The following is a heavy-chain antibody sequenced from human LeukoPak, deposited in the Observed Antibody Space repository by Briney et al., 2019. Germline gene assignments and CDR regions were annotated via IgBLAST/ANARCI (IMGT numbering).Heavy chain of an antibody. Sequence: GGTLRLSCAASGFTFSSYGMSWVRQAPGKGLEWVSFISGSGGNTYYTDSVKGRFTIPRDNAMNTLYLQMNSLRAEDSALYYCTRDMQGSRLYLVGSQNDWGQGTLVTVSS. D-gene: IGHD1-26*01. CDR3: TRDMQGSRLYLVGSQND. J-gene: IGHJ4*02. CDR1: GFTFSSYG. V-gene: IGHV3-23*01. CDR2: ISGSGGNT.